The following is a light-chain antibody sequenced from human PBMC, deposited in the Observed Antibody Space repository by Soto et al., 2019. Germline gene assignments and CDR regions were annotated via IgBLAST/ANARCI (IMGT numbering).Light chain of an antibody. CDR2: SDN. CDR3: AAWDDSLNGYV. CDR1: TPHIGSRFIKLSSHIGSNT. V-gene: IGLV1-44*01. J-gene: IGLJ1*01. Sequence: QSVLTQPPSASGAPGQRVTISCFGSTPHIGSRFIKLSSHIGSNTVNWYQQLPGTAPKLLIYSDNQRPSGVPDRFSGSKSGTSASLAISGLQSEDEADYYCAAWDDSLNGYVFGTGTKVTVL.